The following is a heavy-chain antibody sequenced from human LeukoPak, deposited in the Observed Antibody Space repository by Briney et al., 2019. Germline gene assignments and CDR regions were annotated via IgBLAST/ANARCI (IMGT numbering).Heavy chain of an antibody. CDR1: GFTFSSYS. CDR3: ARDDKVLYSSSCDYYYYGMDV. Sequence: PGGSLRLSCAASGFTFSSYSMNWVRQAPGKGLEWVSSISSSSSYIYYADSVKGRFTISRDNAKNSLYLQMNSLRAEDTAVYYCARDDKVLYSSSCDYYYYGMDVWGQGTTVTVSS. J-gene: IGHJ6*02. V-gene: IGHV3-21*01. D-gene: IGHD6-13*01. CDR2: ISSSSSYI.